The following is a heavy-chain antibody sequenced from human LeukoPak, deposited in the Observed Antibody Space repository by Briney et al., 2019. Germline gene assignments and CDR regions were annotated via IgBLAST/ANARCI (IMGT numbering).Heavy chain of an antibody. CDR2: INPNSGDT. V-gene: IGHV1-2*02. Sequence: ASVKVSCRASGYTFTGYYMHWVRQAPGQGLEWMGWINPNSGDTNYAQNFQGRVTMTRDTSISTAYMELSRLRSDDTAVYYCARAGTPTADWFDPWGQGTLVTVSS. CDR1: GYTFTGYY. CDR3: ARAGTPTADWFDP. J-gene: IGHJ5*02. D-gene: IGHD1-1*01.